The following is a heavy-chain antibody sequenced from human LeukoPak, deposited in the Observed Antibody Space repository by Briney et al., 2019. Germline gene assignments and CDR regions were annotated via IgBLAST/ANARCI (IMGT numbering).Heavy chain of an antibody. J-gene: IGHJ2*01. D-gene: IGHD3-22*01. CDR1: GFTFSSYW. V-gene: IGHV3-7*01. CDR2: IKQDGSEK. CDR3: ARAPYYYDSSGYYYVVHNNWYFDL. Sequence: GGSLRLSCAASGFTFSSYWMSWVRQAPGKGLEWVANIKQDGSEKYYVDSVKGRFTISRDNAKNSLYLQMNSLRAEDTAVYYCARAPYYYDSSGYYYVVHNNWYFDLWGRGTLVTVSS.